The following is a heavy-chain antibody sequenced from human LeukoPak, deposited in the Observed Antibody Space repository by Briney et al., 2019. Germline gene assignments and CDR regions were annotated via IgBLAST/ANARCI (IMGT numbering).Heavy chain of an antibody. CDR1: GFTVSSNY. CDR3: ARGGVGVTLISWSDY. D-gene: IGHD1-26*01. J-gene: IGHJ4*02. CDR2: IYSGDST. V-gene: IGHV3-53*01. Sequence: GGSLRLSCAASGFTVSSNYMSWVRQAPGKGLVWVSVIYSGDSTYYADSVKGRFTISRDNSKNTLYLQMNSLRAEDTAVYYCARGGVGVTLISWSDYWGQGTLVTVSS.